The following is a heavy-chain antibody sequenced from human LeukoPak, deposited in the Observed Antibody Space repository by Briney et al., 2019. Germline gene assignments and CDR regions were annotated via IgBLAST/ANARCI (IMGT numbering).Heavy chain of an antibody. CDR3: TRRYGGHSGWAGYHDS. J-gene: IGHJ4*02. CDR1: GFSFSAYI. CDR2: LRSDGSST. D-gene: IGHD6-19*01. Sequence: PGGSLRLSCVASGFSFSAYIMHWVRQAPGKGLEYVSALRSDGSSTFYPNSVKGRFTISRDNSKSTLYLQMGSLRAEDTAVYYCTRRYGGHSGWAGYHDSWGQGTLVTVPS. V-gene: IGHV3-64*01.